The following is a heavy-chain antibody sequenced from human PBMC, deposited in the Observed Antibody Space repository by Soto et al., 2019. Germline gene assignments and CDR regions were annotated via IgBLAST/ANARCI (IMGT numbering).Heavy chain of an antibody. CDR1: GFTFSSCS. CDR3: ARDSFYGSGSYYRPPLYYYYGMDV. Sequence: GGSLRLSCAASGFTFSSCSMNWVRQAPGKGLEWVAVIWYDGSNKYYADSVKGRFTISRDNSKNTLYLQMNSLRAEDTAVYYCARDSFYGSGSYYRPPLYYYYGMDVWGQGTTVTVSS. V-gene: IGHV3-33*08. J-gene: IGHJ6*02. CDR2: IWYDGSNK. D-gene: IGHD3-10*01.